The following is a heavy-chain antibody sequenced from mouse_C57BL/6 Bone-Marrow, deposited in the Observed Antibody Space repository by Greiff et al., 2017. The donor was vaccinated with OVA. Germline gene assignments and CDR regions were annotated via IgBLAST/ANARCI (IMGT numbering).Heavy chain of an antibody. D-gene: IGHD1-1*01. CDR2: IYPGSGST. Sequence: QVQLQQPGAELVKPGASVKMSCKASGYTFTSYWITWVKQRPGQGLEWIGDIYPGSGSTNYNEKFKSKATLTVDTSSSTAYMQLSSLTSEDSAVDYCASGITTVVAPYYFDYCGQGTTLTVSS. J-gene: IGHJ2*01. V-gene: IGHV1-55*01. CDR1: GYTFTSYW. CDR3: ASGITTVVAPYYFDY.